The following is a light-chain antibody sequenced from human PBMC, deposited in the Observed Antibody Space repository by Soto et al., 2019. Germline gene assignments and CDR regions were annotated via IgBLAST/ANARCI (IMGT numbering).Light chain of an antibody. CDR1: QSVASNF. Sequence: EIVLTPSPGTLSLSPGDRATLSCRASQSVASNFLAWYQQRPGQAPRLLIYGASTRATGIPDRFSGSGSGTDFTLSISRLESEDFAVYYCQQYGTLPWTCGQGTKGDIK. CDR3: QQYGTLPWT. J-gene: IGKJ1*01. V-gene: IGKV3-20*01. CDR2: GAS.